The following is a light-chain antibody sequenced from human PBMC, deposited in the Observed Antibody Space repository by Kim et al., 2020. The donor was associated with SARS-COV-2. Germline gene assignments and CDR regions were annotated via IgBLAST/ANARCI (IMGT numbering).Light chain of an antibody. J-gene: IGLJ2*01. CDR2: EDD. Sequence: GKPVPTSCTPSAGSIADNYVHWYQRRPGGVPTTVIYEDDQRPSGVSDRFSGSIDNSSNSSSLTISGLRTEDEADYYCQSYNRDNVLFGGGTQLTVL. V-gene: IGLV6-57*03. CDR1: AGSIADNY. CDR3: QSYNRDNVL.